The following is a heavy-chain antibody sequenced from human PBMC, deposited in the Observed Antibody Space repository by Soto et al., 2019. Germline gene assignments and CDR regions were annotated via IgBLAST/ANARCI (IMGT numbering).Heavy chain of an antibody. Sequence: QVQLQQWGAGLLKPSETLSLTCAVYGGSFSGYYWSWIRQPPGKGLEWIGEINHSGSTNYNPSLKSRVTISVDTSKTQFSLKLSSVTAADTAVYYCARRKPFGGWYFDLWGRGTLVTVSS. J-gene: IGHJ2*01. CDR1: GGSFSGYY. CDR3: ARRKPFGGWYFDL. V-gene: IGHV4-34*01. D-gene: IGHD3-10*01. CDR2: INHSGST.